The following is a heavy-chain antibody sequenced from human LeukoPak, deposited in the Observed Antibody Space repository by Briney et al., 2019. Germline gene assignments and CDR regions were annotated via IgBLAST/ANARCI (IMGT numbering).Heavy chain of an antibody. CDR3: AFHSSYLWFDP. Sequence: GASVKVSCKASGYTFTSYDINWVRQATGQGLEWMGWMNPNSGNTGYAQKFQGRVTITADKSTSTAYMELSSLRSEDTAVYYCAFHSSYLWFDPWGQGTLVTVSS. CDR1: GYTFTSYD. J-gene: IGHJ5*02. CDR2: MNPNSGNT. V-gene: IGHV1-8*03. D-gene: IGHD6-6*01.